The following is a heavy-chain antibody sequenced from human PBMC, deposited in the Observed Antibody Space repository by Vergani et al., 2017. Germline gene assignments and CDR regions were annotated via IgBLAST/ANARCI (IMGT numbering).Heavy chain of an antibody. Sequence: QVQLQQWGAGLLKPSETLSLTCAVYGGSLSGNYGSWIRQPPGKGLEGMGEINHSGSNNYNPSLKRRVTISVDTSKNQFSLKLSSVTGADTAVYYCARGTPGNDDRPPYYYYYMDVWGKGTTVTVSS. V-gene: IGHV4-34*01. J-gene: IGHJ6*03. CDR3: ARGTPGNDDRPPYYYYYMDV. CDR1: GGSLSGNY. CDR2: INHSGSN. D-gene: IGHD1-1*01.